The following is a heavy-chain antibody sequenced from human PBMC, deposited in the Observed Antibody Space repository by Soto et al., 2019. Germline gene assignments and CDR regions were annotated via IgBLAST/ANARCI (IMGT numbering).Heavy chain of an antibody. V-gene: IGHV3-9*01. CDR2: ISSNSDTI. D-gene: IGHD4-17*01. CDR1: GFTVDDYA. J-gene: IGHJ4*02. Sequence: EVQLVESGGGLVQPGRSLRLSCAASGFTVDDYAMHWVRQAPGKGLEWVSGISSNSDTIDYADSLKGRFTISRANAKNSLFPQMNSLRPEDTALYYCANDMKWGGMTTIHYFDSWGQGTLVTVSS. CDR3: ANDMKWGGMTTIHYFDS.